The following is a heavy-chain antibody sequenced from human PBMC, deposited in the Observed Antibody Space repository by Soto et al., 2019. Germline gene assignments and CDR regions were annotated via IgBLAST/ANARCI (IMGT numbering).Heavy chain of an antibody. D-gene: IGHD4-4*01. Sequence: PGWSLRLSCAASAFSFSTSWMHWVRQAPGEGLVWVSRINPDGRTINYADSVKGRFTISRDNAKNTLYLQMNILRVEDTAVYFCAKAGNYSFDNWGLGSLVTVSA. CDR1: AFSFSTSW. V-gene: IGHV3-74*01. CDR2: INPDGRTI. CDR3: AKAGNYSFDN. J-gene: IGHJ4*02.